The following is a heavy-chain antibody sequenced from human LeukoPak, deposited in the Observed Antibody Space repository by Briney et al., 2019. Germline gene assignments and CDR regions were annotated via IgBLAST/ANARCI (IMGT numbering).Heavy chain of an antibody. J-gene: IGHJ4*02. CDR1: GSTFSSYD. CDR3: ARGPYGTGSHFDF. V-gene: IGHV1-8*02. Sequence: ASVKVSCKASGSTFSSYDINWVRQATGQGLEWMGWMNPNSGDTGYPPRFQGRVTMTRDTSISTAYMELSSLRSEDTAVYYCARGPYGTGSHFDFWGQGTLVTVSS. CDR2: MNPNSGDT. D-gene: IGHD3-10*01.